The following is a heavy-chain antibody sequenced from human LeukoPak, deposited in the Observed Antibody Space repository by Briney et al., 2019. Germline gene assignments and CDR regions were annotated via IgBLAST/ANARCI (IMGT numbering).Heavy chain of an antibody. V-gene: IGHV1-2*02. Sequence: WASVKVSCKASGYTFTGYYMHWVRQAPGQGLAWMGWINPNSGGKNYAQQFQGRVTKTRGTSIRSAYMGLSRLRSDDTAVYYCASVPPDYYYESSGYADYWGQGTLVTVSS. CDR2: INPNSGGK. CDR1: GYTFTGYY. D-gene: IGHD3-22*01. CDR3: ASVPPDYYYESSGYADY. J-gene: IGHJ4*02.